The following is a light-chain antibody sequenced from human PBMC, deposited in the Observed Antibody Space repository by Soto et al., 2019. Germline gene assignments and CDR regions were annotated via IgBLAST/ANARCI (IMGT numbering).Light chain of an antibody. Sequence: DIQMTQSPPTLSASVGDRVTITCRASQSIRHYLAWYQQMPGKAPKLLIYGASTLQSGGPSRFSGSGSGTEFPLTISSLQPDDFGTYFCQHHNSYSQTFGQGTKVEI. CDR2: GAS. CDR1: QSIRHY. CDR3: QHHNSYSQT. V-gene: IGKV1-5*01. J-gene: IGKJ1*01.